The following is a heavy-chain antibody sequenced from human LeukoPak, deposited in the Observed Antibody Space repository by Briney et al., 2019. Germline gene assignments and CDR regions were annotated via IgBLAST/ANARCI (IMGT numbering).Heavy chain of an antibody. CDR1: GFTFSSYG. CDR2: ISGSGGST. CDR3: AKGARVVPAATLAYYYYYYYMDV. Sequence: GGSLRLSCAASGFTFSSYGMSWVRQAPGKGLEWVSAISGSGGSTYYADSVKGRFTISRDNSKNTLYLQMNSLRAEDTAVYYCAKGARVVPAATLAYYYYYYYMDVWGKGTTVTISS. D-gene: IGHD2-2*01. V-gene: IGHV3-23*01. J-gene: IGHJ6*03.